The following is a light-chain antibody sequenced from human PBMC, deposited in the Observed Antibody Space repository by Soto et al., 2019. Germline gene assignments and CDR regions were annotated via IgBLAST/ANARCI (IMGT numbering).Light chain of an antibody. CDR3: QQYSKCPLFT. CDR1: QSVSTN. V-gene: IGKV3-15*01. Sequence: EIVVTQSPGILSVSPGDRATLSCRASQSVSTNLAWYQQKPGQAPTSLIYAASTRATGIPARCTGSGSGTDFTLTISSLQPEDFAVYYCQQYSKCPLFTFGQGTRVDIK. J-gene: IGKJ3*01. CDR2: AAS.